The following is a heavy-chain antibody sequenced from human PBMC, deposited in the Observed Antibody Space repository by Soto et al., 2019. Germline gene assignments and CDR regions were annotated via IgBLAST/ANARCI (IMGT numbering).Heavy chain of an antibody. CDR3: AREGRIVAGTRGPFDQ. J-gene: IGHJ4*02. Sequence: SQTLSLTCPISWDSISSNRAAWNWLRQSPSRGLERLGRTYYRSKWYNDYAVSVKSRITINPDTSKNQFSLHLNAVTPEDTAAYYCAREGRIVAGTRGPFDQWGLGTLVNVS. CDR1: WDSISSNRAA. CDR2: TYYRSKWYN. D-gene: IGHD1-26*01. V-gene: IGHV6-1*01.